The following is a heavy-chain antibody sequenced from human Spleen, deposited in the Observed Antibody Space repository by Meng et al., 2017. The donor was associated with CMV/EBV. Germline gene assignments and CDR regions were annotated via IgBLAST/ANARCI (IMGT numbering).Heavy chain of an antibody. V-gene: IGHV1-46*01. CDR3: ARGGSGWFNLWYFDL. CDR1: GYTFTSYY. D-gene: IGHD6-19*01. CDR2: INPSGGST. J-gene: IGHJ2*01. Sequence: ASVKVSCKASGYTFTSYYMHWVRQAPGQGLEWMGIINPSGGSTSYAQKFQGRVTMTRDTSTSTAYMELRSLRSDDTAVYFCARGGSGWFNLWYFDLWGRGTLVTVSS.